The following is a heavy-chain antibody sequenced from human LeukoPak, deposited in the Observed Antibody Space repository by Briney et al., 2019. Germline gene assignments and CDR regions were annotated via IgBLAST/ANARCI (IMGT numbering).Heavy chain of an antibody. CDR3: ARRVRYYYGSGSYYEYYFDY. D-gene: IGHD3-10*01. CDR1: GYTFTSYG. CDR2: ISAYNGNT. V-gene: IGHV1-18*01. J-gene: IGHJ4*02. Sequence: ASVKASCKASGYTFTSYGISWVRQAPGQGLEWMGWISAYNGNTNYAQKLQGRVTMTTDTSTSTAYMELRSLRSDDTAVHYCARRVRYYYGSGSYYEYYFDYWGQGTLVTVSS.